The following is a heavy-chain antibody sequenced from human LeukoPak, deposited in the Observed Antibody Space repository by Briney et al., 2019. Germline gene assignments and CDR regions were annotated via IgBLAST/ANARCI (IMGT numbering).Heavy chain of an antibody. CDR3: ARVHHSSGWYYNY. D-gene: IGHD6-19*01. J-gene: IGHJ4*02. CDR1: GYTFTDYY. V-gene: IGHV1-2*02. Sequence: ASVKVSCKASGYTFTDYYMHWVRQAPGQGLDWMGWINPNSGGTNYAQKFQGRVTMTRDTSISTAYMELSSLGSDDTAVFYCARVHHSSGWYYNYWGQGTLVTVSS. CDR2: INPNSGGT.